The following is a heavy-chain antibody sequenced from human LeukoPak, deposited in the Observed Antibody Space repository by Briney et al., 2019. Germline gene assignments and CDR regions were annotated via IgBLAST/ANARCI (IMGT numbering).Heavy chain of an antibody. V-gene: IGHV1-18*01. J-gene: IGHJ5*02. Sequence: ASVKVSCKASGYPFSNFPISWVRLAPGQGFEWMGWIITFNGDTNYAQKFHDRVTMTRHTSTNTVDMELRSLTSDDTAVYYCARGPPGNQRFYESWGQGTLVTVSS. CDR2: IITFNGDT. CDR1: GYPFSNFP. CDR3: ARGPPGNQRFYES. D-gene: IGHD3-3*01.